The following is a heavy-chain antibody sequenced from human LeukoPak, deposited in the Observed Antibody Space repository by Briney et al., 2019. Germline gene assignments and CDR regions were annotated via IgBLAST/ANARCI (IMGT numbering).Heavy chain of an antibody. J-gene: IGHJ4*02. D-gene: IGHD5-18*01. CDR2: INHSGST. CDR1: GGSFSGYY. Sequence: SETLSLTCAVYGGSFSGYYWSWIRQPPGKGLEWIGEINHSGSTNYNPSLKSRVTISVDTSKNQFSLKLSSVTAAGTAVYYCTRRGYSYGPFDYWGQGTLVTVSS. V-gene: IGHV4-34*01. CDR3: TRRGYSYGPFDY.